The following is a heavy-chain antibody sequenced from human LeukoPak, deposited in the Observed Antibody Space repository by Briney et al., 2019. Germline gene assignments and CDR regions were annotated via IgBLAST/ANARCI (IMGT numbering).Heavy chain of an antibody. CDR1: GYSFNSYW. V-gene: IGHV5-51*01. CDR3: ARGGIDFWSGYYARESDY. CDR2: IFPGDSDT. D-gene: IGHD3-3*01. J-gene: IGHJ4*02. Sequence: ESLKISCQGSGYSFNSYWIGWVRQMPANSLEGMVIIFPGDSDTRYSPSFQGQVTISADKSISTAYLQWSSLKASDTAMYYCARGGIDFWSGYYARESDYWGQGTLVTVSS.